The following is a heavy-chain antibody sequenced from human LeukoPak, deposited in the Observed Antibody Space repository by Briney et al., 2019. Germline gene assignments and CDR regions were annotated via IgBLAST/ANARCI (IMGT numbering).Heavy chain of an antibody. CDR1: GFNFSSYS. Sequence: GGSLRLSCAASGFNFSSYSMNWVRQAPGKGLEWVSSISSSSSYIYYADSVKGRFTISRDNAKNALYLQMNSLRAEDTAVYYCARGARPVAFDIWGQGTMVTVSS. J-gene: IGHJ3*02. V-gene: IGHV3-21*01. CDR3: ARGARPVAFDI. CDR2: ISSSSSYI.